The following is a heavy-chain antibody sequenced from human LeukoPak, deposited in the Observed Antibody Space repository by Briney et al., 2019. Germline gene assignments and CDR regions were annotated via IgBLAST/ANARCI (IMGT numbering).Heavy chain of an antibody. V-gene: IGHV3-66*01. D-gene: IGHD6-19*01. J-gene: IGHJ4*02. CDR2: IYNGGST. CDR3: ARASRRLAFDD. Sequence: PWGSLRLSCAASGFTVSSNYMAWVRQAPGKGLEWVSDIYNGGSTNYGDSVQDRFTISRDTSKNTLHLQMNSLTAEDTALYYCARASRRLAFDDWGQGALVTVSA. CDR1: GFTVSSNY.